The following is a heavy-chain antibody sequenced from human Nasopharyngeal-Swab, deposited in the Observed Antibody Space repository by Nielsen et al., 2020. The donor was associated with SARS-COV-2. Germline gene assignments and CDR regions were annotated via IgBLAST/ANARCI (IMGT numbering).Heavy chain of an antibody. J-gene: IGHJ5*02. CDR1: GYTFKSFA. D-gene: IGHD1-20*01. CDR3: ARAHNWNDYGNWFDP. V-gene: IGHV1-69*04. CDR2: IIPILGIA. Sequence: SVKVSCKASGYTFKSFAVNWVRQAPGQGLEWMGRIIPILGIANYAQKFQGRVTITADKSTSTAYMELSSLRSEDTAVYYCARAHNWNDYGNWFDPWGQGTLVTVSS.